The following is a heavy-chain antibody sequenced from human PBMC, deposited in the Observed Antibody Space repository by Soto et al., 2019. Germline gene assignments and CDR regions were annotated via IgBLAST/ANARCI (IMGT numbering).Heavy chain of an antibody. CDR1: GYTFTTYG. D-gene: IGHD2-15*01. V-gene: IGHV1-18*01. J-gene: IGHJ6*02. CDR3: ARFSGGSYNTYYFYYGMDV. CDR2: ISGYNGNT. Sequence: ASVKVSCKASGYTFTTYGISWVRQAPGQGLEWMGWISGYNGNTKNAQNLQGRVTMTTDTSTSTAYMELRSLRSDDTAVYYCARFSGGSYNTYYFYYGMDVWGRGTTVTVSS.